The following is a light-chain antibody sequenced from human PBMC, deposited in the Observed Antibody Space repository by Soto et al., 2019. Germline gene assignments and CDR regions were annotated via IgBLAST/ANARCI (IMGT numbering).Light chain of an antibody. Sequence: QSVLTQPPSASWTPGQRVTISCSGSSSNIGSNYVYWYKQLPGTAPKLLIYRNNQRPSGVPDRFSGSKSGTSASLAISGIRSEDEADYYCAAWDDSLSGKVFGTGTKVTVL. CDR3: AAWDDSLSGKV. V-gene: IGLV1-47*01. CDR2: RNN. J-gene: IGLJ1*01. CDR1: SSNIGSNY.